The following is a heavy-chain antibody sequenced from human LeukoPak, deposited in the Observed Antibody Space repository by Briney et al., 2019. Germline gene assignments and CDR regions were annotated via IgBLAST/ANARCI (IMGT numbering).Heavy chain of an antibody. CDR3: ARDQPLRLRQLYYYYMDV. J-gene: IGHJ6*03. Sequence: GGSLRLSCAASGFTFSSYWMHWVRQAPGKGLVWISRINSDGSSTSYADSVKGRFTISRDNAKNTLYLQMNSLRAEDTAVYYCARDQPLRLRQLYYYYMDVWGKGTTVTVSS. CDR1: GFTFSSYW. D-gene: IGHD6-25*01. V-gene: IGHV3-74*01. CDR2: INSDGSST.